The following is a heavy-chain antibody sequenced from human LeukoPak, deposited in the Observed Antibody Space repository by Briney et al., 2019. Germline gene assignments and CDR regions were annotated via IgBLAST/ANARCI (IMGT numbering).Heavy chain of an antibody. CDR2: IYYSGST. CDR1: GGSISSYY. D-gene: IGHD3-10*01. Sequence: SETLSLTCTVSGGSISSYYWSWIRQPPGKGLEWIGYIYYSGSTNYNPSLKSRVTISVDTSKDQFSLKLSSVTAADTAVYYCASKYYYGSGALDYWGQGTLVTVPS. J-gene: IGHJ4*02. CDR3: ASKYYYGSGALDY. V-gene: IGHV4-59*08.